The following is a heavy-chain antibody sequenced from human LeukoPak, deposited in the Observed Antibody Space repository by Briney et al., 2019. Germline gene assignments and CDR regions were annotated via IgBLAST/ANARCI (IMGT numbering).Heavy chain of an antibody. CDR1: GYNFNDYY. Sequence: ASVKVSCKASGYNFNDYYIYWVRQAPGHGLESMGYIHPDGGSTNYAQKFQGRVTMTTDTSTSTAYMELRSLRSDDTAVYYCARLSSGYLEYYFDYWGQGTLVTVSS. D-gene: IGHD6-19*01. CDR3: ARLSSGYLEYYFDY. V-gene: IGHV1-46*02. J-gene: IGHJ4*02. CDR2: IHPDGGST.